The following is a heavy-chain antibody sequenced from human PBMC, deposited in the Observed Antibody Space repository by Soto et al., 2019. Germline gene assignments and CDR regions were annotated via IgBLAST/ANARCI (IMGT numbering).Heavy chain of an antibody. V-gene: IGHV1-8*01. CDR1: GYTFTSYD. Sequence: ASVKVSCKASGYTFTSYDINWVRQATGQGLEWMGWMNPNSGNTGYAQKFQGRVTMTRNTSISTAYMELSSLRSEDTAVYYCARASLTRSYRLYYFDYWGQGTLVTVSS. J-gene: IGHJ4*02. CDR3: ARASLTRSYRLYYFDY. D-gene: IGHD3-16*02. CDR2: MNPNSGNT.